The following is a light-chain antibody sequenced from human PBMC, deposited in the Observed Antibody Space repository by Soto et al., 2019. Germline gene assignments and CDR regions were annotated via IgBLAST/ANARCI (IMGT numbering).Light chain of an antibody. J-gene: IGLJ2*01. CDR2: GNS. Sequence: QLVLTQPPSVSGAPGQRDTISCTGSSSNIGAGYDVHWYQQLPGTAPKLLIYGNSNRPSGVPDRFSGSKSGTSASLAITGLQAEDEADYYCQSYDSSLSGVVFGGGTQLTVL. CDR1: SSNIGAGYD. V-gene: IGLV1-40*01. CDR3: QSYDSSLSGVV.